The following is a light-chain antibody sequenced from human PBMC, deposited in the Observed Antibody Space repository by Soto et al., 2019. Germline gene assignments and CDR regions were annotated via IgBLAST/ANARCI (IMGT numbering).Light chain of an antibody. CDR2: DVS. Sequence: QSALTQPRSVSGSPGQSVTISCTGTSSDVGGYNCVSWYQQHPGKAPKLMIYDVSKRPSGVPDRFSGSKSGNTASLTISGLQAEDEADYYCCSYAGSYNWVFGTGTKLTVL. CDR3: CSYAGSYNWV. CDR1: SSDVGGYNC. V-gene: IGLV2-11*01. J-gene: IGLJ1*01.